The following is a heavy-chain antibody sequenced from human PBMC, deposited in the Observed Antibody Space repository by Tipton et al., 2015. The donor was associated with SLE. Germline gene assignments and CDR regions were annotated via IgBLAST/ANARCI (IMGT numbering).Heavy chain of an antibody. Sequence: TLSLTCTVSGGSISSGSYYWSWIRQPPGKGLEWIGEINHSGSTNYNPSLKSRVTISVDTSKNQFSLKLSSVTAADTAVYYCARAKLLWFREPRAFDIWGQGTMVTVSS. CDR3: ARAKLLWFREPRAFDI. CDR2: INHSGST. V-gene: IGHV4-39*07. J-gene: IGHJ3*02. D-gene: IGHD3-10*01. CDR1: GGSISSGSYY.